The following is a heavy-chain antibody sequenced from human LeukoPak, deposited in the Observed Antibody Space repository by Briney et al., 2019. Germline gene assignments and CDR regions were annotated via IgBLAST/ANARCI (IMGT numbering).Heavy chain of an antibody. CDR3: ARVDVKGYCSSTSCYPWGFDP. J-gene: IGHJ5*02. CDR2: IIPILGIA. CDR1: GGTFSSYA. V-gene: IGHV1-69*04. D-gene: IGHD2-2*01. Sequence: ASVKVSCKASGGTFSSYAISWVRQAPGQGLEWMGRIIPILGIANYAQKFQGRVTITADKSTSTAYMELRSLRSDDTAVYYCARVDVKGYCSSTSCYPWGFDPWGQGTLVTVSS.